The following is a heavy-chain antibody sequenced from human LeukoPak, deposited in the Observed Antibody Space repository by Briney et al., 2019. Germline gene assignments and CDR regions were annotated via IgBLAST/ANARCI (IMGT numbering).Heavy chain of an antibody. CDR2: ISVYNGKT. J-gene: IGHJ4*02. D-gene: IGHD3-10*01. CDR3: ATPGGDGSGSYLFH. V-gene: IGHV1-18*01. Sequence: ASVKVSCKTSGSSGITWVRQVPGQGLEWMGWISVYNGKTRYAQKFQGRVTMTRDTSTSTAYIELRSLRADDTAVYYCATPGGDGSGSYLFHWGQGTLVIVSS. CDR1: GSSG.